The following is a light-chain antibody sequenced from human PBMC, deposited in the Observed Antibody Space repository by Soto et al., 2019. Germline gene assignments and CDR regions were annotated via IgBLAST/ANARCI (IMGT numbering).Light chain of an antibody. CDR1: QGISSY. CDR2: AAS. V-gene: IGKV1-8*01. CDR3: QQYYSYPLT. Sequence: AIRMTQSPSSFSASTGDRVTITCRASQGISSYLAWYQQKPGKAPKLLIYAASTLQSGVPSRFSGSRSGTDFTLTISCLQSEDFATYYCQQYYSYPLTFGGVTKVEIK. J-gene: IGKJ4*01.